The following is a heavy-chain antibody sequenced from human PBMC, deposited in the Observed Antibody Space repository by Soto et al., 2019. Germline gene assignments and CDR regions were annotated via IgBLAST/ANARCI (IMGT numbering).Heavy chain of an antibody. CDR3: ASAATVTTGDY. Sequence: QVQLQQWGAGLLKPSETLSLTCAVYGGSFSGYYWSWIRQPPGKGLEWIGEINHSGSTNYNPSQKSGVTLTVNTSRNRFSLKLRSGTAADTAVYYCASAATVTTGDYWGRETLVPVSS. D-gene: IGHD6-25*01. CDR1: GGSFSGYY. J-gene: IGHJ4*02. V-gene: IGHV4-34*01. CDR2: INHSGST.